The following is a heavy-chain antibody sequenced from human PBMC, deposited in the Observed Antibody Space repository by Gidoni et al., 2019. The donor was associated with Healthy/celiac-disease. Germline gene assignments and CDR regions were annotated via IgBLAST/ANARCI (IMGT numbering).Heavy chain of an antibody. CDR3: ARGGVTIFGVVTPGGYYGMDV. CDR2: IIPIFGTA. Sequence: QVQLVQSGAEVKKPGSSVKVSCKASGGTFSSYAISWVRQAPGQGLEWMGGIIPIFGTANYAQKCQGRVTITADESTSTAYMELSSLRSEDTAVYYCARGGVTIFGVVTPGGYYGMDVWGQGTTVTVSS. D-gene: IGHD3-3*01. J-gene: IGHJ6*02. V-gene: IGHV1-69*01. CDR1: GGTFSSYA.